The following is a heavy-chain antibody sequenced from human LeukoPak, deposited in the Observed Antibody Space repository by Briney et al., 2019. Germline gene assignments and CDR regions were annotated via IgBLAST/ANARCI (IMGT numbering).Heavy chain of an antibody. CDR1: GGSISSYY. Sequence: SETLSLTCTVSGGSISSYYWSWIRQPPGRGLEWIGYIYYTGYTNYNPSLKSRVTISVDTSKNQFSLKLTSVTAADTAVYFCARGYSATYGRFDPWGQGTLVTVSS. V-gene: IGHV4-59*01. CDR3: ARGYSATYGRFDP. D-gene: IGHD1-26*01. CDR2: IYYTGYT. J-gene: IGHJ5*02.